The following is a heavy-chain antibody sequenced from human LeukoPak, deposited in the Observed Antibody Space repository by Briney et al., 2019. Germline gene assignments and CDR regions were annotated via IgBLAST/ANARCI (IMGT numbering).Heavy chain of an antibody. J-gene: IGHJ6*02. D-gene: IGHD3-16*01. Sequence: PGGSLRLSCAASRFTFSDYYMSWIRQAPGKGLEWVASINHNGNVNYYVDSVKGRFTISRDNAKNSLYLQMSNLRAEDTAVYFYARGGGLDVWGQGATVTVSS. CDR3: ARGGGLDV. CDR1: RFTFSDYY. V-gene: IGHV3-7*03. CDR2: INHNGNVN.